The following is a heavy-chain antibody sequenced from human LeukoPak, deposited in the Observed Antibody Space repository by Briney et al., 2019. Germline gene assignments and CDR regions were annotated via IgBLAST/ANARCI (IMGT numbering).Heavy chain of an antibody. V-gene: IGHV3-33*06. D-gene: IGHD1-26*01. Sequence: GGSLRLSCAASGFTFSSYGMHWVRQPPGKGLEWVAVIWYDGSNKYYADSVKGRFTISRDNSKNTLYLQMNSLRAEDTAVYYCAKGSRGSYYVHFDYWGQGTLVTVSS. CDR3: AKGSRGSYYVHFDY. CDR1: GFTFSSYG. CDR2: IWYDGSNK. J-gene: IGHJ4*02.